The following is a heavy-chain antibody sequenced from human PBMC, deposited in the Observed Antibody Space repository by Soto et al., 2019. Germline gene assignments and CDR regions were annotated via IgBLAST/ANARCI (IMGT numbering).Heavy chain of an antibody. V-gene: IGHV1-69*01. CDR1: GGTFSSLS. CDR2: IIPISGRT. CDR3: ATRGTQGRWLEFADY. J-gene: IGHJ4*02. Sequence: QVQLVQSGAEVKRPGASVKVSCEASGGTFSSLSFTWVRQAPGQGLEWMGGIIPISGRTTFAPKFLGRVTITADEYTRTTYMELTALTSDDTAIYYCATRGTQGRWLEFADYWGQGTLVTVSS. D-gene: IGHD5-12*01.